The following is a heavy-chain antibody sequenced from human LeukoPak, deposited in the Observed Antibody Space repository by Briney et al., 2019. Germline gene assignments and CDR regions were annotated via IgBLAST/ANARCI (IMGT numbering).Heavy chain of an antibody. J-gene: IGHJ1*01. Sequence: GGSLRLSCAASGFTFSDYYMSWIRQAPGKGLEWVSYISSSGSTIYYADSVKGRFTISRDNAKNSLYLQMNSLRAEDTAVYYCARDCSGGSCYPEYFQHWGQGTLVTVSS. CDR3: ARDCSGGSCYPEYFQH. V-gene: IGHV3-11*01. CDR1: GFTFSDYY. CDR2: ISSSGSTI. D-gene: IGHD2-15*01.